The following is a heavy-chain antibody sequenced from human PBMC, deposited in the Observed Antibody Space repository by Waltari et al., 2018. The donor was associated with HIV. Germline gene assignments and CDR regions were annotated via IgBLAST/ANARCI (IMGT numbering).Heavy chain of an antibody. CDR3: VRDGFGLDY. J-gene: IGHJ4*02. CDR2: TYLRAKWHE. V-gene: IGHV6-1*01. Sequence: QVYLQQSGPGVVKPSETLSLDCVISGDSVSSDTAAWNWVRQAPSRGLEWLGRTYLRAKWHEDYSTSVKGRISIGADKAENRVTLHGNHVTPEDTAVYYCVRDGFGLDYWGQGISVTVSS. CDR1: GDSVSSDTAA. D-gene: IGHD3-16*01.